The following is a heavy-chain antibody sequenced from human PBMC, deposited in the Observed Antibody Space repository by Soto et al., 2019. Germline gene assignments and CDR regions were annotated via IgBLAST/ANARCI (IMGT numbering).Heavy chain of an antibody. CDR3: ARGGYSRYYYYYYGMDV. D-gene: IGHD6-13*01. V-gene: IGHV3-53*01. CDR2: IYSGGST. Sequence: VSLRLSCAASGFTVSSNYMSWVRQAPGKGLEWVSVIYSGGSTYYADSVKGRFTISRDNSKNTLYLQMNSLRAEDTAVYYCARGGYSRYYYYYYGMDVWGQGTTVTVSS. J-gene: IGHJ6*02. CDR1: GFTVSSNY.